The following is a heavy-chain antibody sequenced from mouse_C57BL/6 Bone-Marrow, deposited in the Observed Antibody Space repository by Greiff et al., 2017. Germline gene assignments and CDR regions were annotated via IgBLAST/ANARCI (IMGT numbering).Heavy chain of an antibody. CDR3: ARGVGYGSSPDC. V-gene: IGHV1-50*01. CDR2: IDPSDSYT. CDR1: GYTFTSYW. J-gene: IGHJ2*01. D-gene: IGHD1-1*01. Sequence: QVQLQQSGAELVKPGASVKLSCKASGYTFTSYWMQWVKQRPGQGLEWIGEIDPSDSYTNYNQKFKGKATLTVDTSSSTAYMQLSSLTSEDSAVYYCARGVGYGSSPDCWGQGTTLTVSS.